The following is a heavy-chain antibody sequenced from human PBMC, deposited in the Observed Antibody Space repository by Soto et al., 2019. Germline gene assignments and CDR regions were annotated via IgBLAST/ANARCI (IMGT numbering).Heavy chain of an antibody. J-gene: IGHJ2*01. CDR2: IKQDGNEE. V-gene: IGHV3-7*01. Sequence: EAQLVESGGGLVKPGGSLRLSCAASGFTFSSYWMSWLRQAPGKGLEWVANIKQDGNEESYVDSVKGRLTISRDNTKNSLFLQMNSLRAEDTAVYYCASWGFIVATNWYFDLWGRGTLVTVSS. CDR3: ASWGFIVATNWYFDL. D-gene: IGHD5-12*01. CDR1: GFTFSSYW.